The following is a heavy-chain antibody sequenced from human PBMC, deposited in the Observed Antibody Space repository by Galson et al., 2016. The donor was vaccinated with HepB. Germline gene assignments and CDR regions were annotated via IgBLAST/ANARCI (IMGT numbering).Heavy chain of an antibody. CDR1: GFTFSGYG. CDR3: AKDPFGTVTMYDYYRYGMDV. J-gene: IGHJ6*02. V-gene: IGHV3-30*18. CDR2: IPYDGSNK. Sequence: SLRLSCAASGFTFSGYGMHWVRQAPGRGLEWVAVIPYDGSNKYYADSVKGRFTISRDNSKNTLYLQMNSLRAEDTAVYYCAKDPFGTVTMYDYYRYGMDVWGQGTLVTVSS. D-gene: IGHD4-17*01.